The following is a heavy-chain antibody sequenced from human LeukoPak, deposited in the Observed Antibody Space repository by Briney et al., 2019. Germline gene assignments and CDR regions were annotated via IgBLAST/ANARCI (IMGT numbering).Heavy chain of an antibody. D-gene: IGHD1-26*01. Sequence: ASVNVSCKASGYTFTSYGISWVRQAPGQGLEWMGWISAYNGNTNYAQKLQGRVTMTRNTSISTAYMELSSLRSEDTAVYYCARGLRLPKVGYYYYGMDVWGQGTTVTVSS. CDR2: ISAYNGNT. CDR3: ARGLRLPKVGYYYYGMDV. CDR1: GYTFTSYG. J-gene: IGHJ6*02. V-gene: IGHV1-18*01.